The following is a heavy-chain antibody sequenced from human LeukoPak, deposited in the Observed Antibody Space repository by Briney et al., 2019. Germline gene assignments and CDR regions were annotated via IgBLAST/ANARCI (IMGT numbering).Heavy chain of an antibody. CDR1: GFSVSSNY. Sequence: HSGGSLRLSCEASGFSVSSNYMSWVRQAPGKGLEWVAVISYDGSNKYYADSVKGRFTISRDNSKNTLYLQMNSLRAEDTAVYYCARDGSSGWYLVYYFDYWGQGTLVTVSS. CDR2: ISYDGSNK. V-gene: IGHV3-30-3*01. D-gene: IGHD6-19*01. CDR3: ARDGSSGWYLVYYFDY. J-gene: IGHJ4*02.